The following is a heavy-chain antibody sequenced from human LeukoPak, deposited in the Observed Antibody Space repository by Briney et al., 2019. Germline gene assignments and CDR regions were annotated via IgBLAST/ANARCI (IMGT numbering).Heavy chain of an antibody. V-gene: IGHV4-34*01. J-gene: IGHJ4*02. D-gene: IGHD4-17*01. Sequence: SETLFLTCAVSGGSFSDYYWTWIRQPPGKGLEWIGQITHSGSTKYNPSLESRVTISVDTSKNQFSLKVNSVTAADTAVYYCARATWFRGDYETVDYWGQGSLVTVSS. CDR3: ARATWFRGDYETVDY. CDR2: ITHSGST. CDR1: GGSFSDYY.